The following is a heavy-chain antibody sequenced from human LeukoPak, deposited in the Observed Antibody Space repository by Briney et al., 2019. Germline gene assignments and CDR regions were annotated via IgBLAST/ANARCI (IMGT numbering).Heavy chain of an antibody. D-gene: IGHD3-9*01. CDR3: ARDYVSFVLRYFDWSPGYYFDY. V-gene: IGHV1-18*01. Sequence: GASVKVSCKASGGTFSSYAISWVRQAPGQGLEWMGWISAYNGNTNYAQKLQGRVTMTTDTSTSTAYMELRSLRSDDTAVYYCARDYVSFVLRYFDWSPGYYFDYWGQGTLVTVSS. CDR2: ISAYNGNT. CDR1: GGTFSSYA. J-gene: IGHJ4*02.